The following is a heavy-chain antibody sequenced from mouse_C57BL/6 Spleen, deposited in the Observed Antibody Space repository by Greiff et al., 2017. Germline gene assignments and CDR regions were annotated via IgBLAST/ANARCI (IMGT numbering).Heavy chain of an antibody. CDR3: ARHYDYDEGFAY. Sequence: QVQLQQSGPELVKPGASVKLSCKASGYTFTSYDINWVKQRPGQGLEWIGWIDPRDGSTKYNEKFKGKATLTVDTSSSTAYMELHSLTSEDSAVYFCARHYDYDEGFAYWGQGTLVTVSA. CDR1: GYTFTSYD. V-gene: IGHV1-85*01. D-gene: IGHD2-4*01. J-gene: IGHJ3*01. CDR2: IDPRDGST.